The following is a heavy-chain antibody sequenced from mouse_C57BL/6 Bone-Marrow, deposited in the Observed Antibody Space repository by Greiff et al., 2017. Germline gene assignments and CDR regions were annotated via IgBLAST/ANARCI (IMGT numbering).Heavy chain of an antibody. CDR1: GYTFTSYW. V-gene: IGHV1-55*01. Sequence: VQLQQPGAELVKPGASVKMSCKASGYTFTSYWITWVKQRPGQGLEWIGDIYPGSGSTNYNEKFKSKATLTVDTSSSTAYMQLNSLTSEDSAVYYCAREGAYVYAMDYWGQGTSVTVSS. J-gene: IGHJ4*01. CDR2: IYPGSGST. D-gene: IGHD6-5*01. CDR3: AREGAYVYAMDY.